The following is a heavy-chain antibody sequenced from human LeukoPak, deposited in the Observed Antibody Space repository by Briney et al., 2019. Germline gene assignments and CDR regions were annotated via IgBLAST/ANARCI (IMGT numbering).Heavy chain of an antibody. CDR3: AKDREYLNWFDP. V-gene: IGHV3-23*01. J-gene: IGHJ5*02. Sequence: PGGSLRLSCVASGFTFTNSAMSWVRQAPGKGLEWVSSISATGRTTYYADSVKGRFTISRDSSKNTLHLQMNSLRAEDTAVYYCAKDREYLNWFDPWGQGTLVTVSS. CDR2: ISATGRTT. CDR1: GFTFTNSA. D-gene: IGHD2/OR15-2a*01.